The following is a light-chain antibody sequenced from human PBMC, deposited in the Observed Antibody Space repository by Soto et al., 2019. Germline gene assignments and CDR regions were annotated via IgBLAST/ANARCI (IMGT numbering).Light chain of an antibody. CDR1: GSDVGGYNY. J-gene: IGLJ3*02. Sequence: QSVLTQPASVSGSPGQSITISCTGSGSDVGGYNYVSWYQQHPGKAPKLIIYEVTYRPSGVSNRFSGSKSGNTASLTISGLQAEDEADYYCSSYTSSSTWVFGGGTKLTVL. V-gene: IGLV2-14*01. CDR2: EVT. CDR3: SSYTSSSTWV.